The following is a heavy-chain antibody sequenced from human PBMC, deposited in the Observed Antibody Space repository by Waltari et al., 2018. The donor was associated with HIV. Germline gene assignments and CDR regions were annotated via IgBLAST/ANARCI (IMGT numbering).Heavy chain of an antibody. J-gene: IGHJ3*02. D-gene: IGHD3-22*01. V-gene: IGHV3-48*02. CDR1: GFTFSSYS. CDR2: ISSSSSTI. Sequence: EVQLVESGGGLVQPGGSLRLSCAASGFTFSSYSMNWVRQAPGKGLEWVSYISSSSSTIYSACSWKGRFTLARDNAKNSLYLQMNSLRDEDTAVYYCARSEPYYYDSSGYYPEGAFDIWGQGTMVTVSS. CDR3: ARSEPYYYDSSGYYPEGAFDI.